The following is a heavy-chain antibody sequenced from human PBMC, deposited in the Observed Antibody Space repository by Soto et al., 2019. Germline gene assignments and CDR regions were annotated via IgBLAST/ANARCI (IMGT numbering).Heavy chain of an antibody. CDR1: GYTFTSYG. J-gene: IGHJ4*02. CDR2: ISAYNGNT. Sequence: ASVKVSCKASGYTFTSYGISWVRQAPGQGLEWMGWISAYNGNTNYAQKLQGRVTMTTDTSTSTAYMELRSLRSDDTAVYYCARDGIVVVVAATEHYYDSSGYYRRHFDYWGQGTLVTVSS. CDR3: ARDGIVVVVAATEHYYDSSGYYRRHFDY. V-gene: IGHV1-18*01. D-gene: IGHD3-22*01.